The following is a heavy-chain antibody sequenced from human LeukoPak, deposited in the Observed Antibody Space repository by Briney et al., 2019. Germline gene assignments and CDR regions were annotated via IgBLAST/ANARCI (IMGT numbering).Heavy chain of an antibody. Sequence: PSETLSLTCTVSGGSVSSGSYYWSWNRQPPGKGLEWIGYIYYSGSTNYNPSLKSRVTISVDTSKNQFSLKLSSVTAADTAVYYCARDRDTAMAPRYYYGMDVWGKGTTVTVSS. CDR1: GGSVSSGSYY. V-gene: IGHV4-61*01. CDR2: IYYSGST. D-gene: IGHD5-18*01. J-gene: IGHJ6*04. CDR3: ARDRDTAMAPRYYYGMDV.